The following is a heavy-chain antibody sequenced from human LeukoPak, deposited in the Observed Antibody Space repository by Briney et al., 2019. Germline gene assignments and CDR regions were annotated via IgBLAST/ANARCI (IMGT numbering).Heavy chain of an antibody. CDR3: AKGITIFGVVAEGFDH. CDR2: MFFRGNTK. Sequence: GGSLRLSCSASGFSFGDYAMHWVRQAPGKGLEWVAVMFFRGNTKHYAEFVKGRFTISRDNSKNTLYLQMNSLITEDTAVYYCAKGITIFGVVAEGFDHWGQGSLATVSS. CDR1: GFSFGDYA. V-gene: IGHV3-30*18. D-gene: IGHD3-3*01. J-gene: IGHJ4*02.